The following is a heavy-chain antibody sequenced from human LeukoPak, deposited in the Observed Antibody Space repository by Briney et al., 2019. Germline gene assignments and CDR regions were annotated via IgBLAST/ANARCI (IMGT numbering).Heavy chain of an antibody. J-gene: IGHJ3*02. CDR2: FDPEDGET. CDR1: GYTFTGYY. V-gene: IGHV1-24*01. CDR3: ATESGTGAFDI. Sequence: ASVKVSCKASGYTFTGYYMHWVQQAPGKGLEWMGGFDPEDGETIYAQKFQGRVTMTEDTSTDTAYMELSSLRSEDTAVYYCATESGTGAFDIWGQGTMVTVSS. D-gene: IGHD1-1*01.